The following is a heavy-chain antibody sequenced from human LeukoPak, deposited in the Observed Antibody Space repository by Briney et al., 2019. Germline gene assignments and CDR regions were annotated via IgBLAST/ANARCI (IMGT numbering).Heavy chain of an antibody. Sequence: SETLSLTCAVYGGSFSGYYWSWIRQPPGKGLEWIGEINHSGSTNYNPSLKSRVTISVDTSKNQFSLKLSSVTAADTAVYYCARSRAAARGGYFDYWGQGPLVTVSS. CDR3: ARSRAAARGGYFDY. J-gene: IGHJ4*02. D-gene: IGHD6-13*01. CDR2: INHSGST. CDR1: GGSFSGYY. V-gene: IGHV4-34*01.